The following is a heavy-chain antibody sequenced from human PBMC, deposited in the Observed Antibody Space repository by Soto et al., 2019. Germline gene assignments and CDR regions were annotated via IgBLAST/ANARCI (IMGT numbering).Heavy chain of an antibody. CDR1: GFTFDDYA. CDR3: AKDSSTGTDDAFDI. D-gene: IGHD6-13*01. CDR2: ISWNSGSI. Sequence: GGSLRLSCAASGFTFDDYAMHWVRQAPGKGLERVSGISWNSGSIGYADSVKGRFTISRDNAKNSLYLQMNSLRAEDTALYYCAKDSSTGTDDAFDIWGQGTMVTVSS. J-gene: IGHJ3*02. V-gene: IGHV3-9*01.